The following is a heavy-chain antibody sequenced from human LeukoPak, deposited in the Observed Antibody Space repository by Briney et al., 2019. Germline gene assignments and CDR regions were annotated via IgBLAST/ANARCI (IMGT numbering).Heavy chain of an antibody. D-gene: IGHD6-6*01. CDR3: ARGLAAYRNFDY. CDR2: IYYSGST. V-gene: IGHV4-31*03. CDR1: GGSISSGGYY. J-gene: IGHJ4*02. Sequence: PSETLSLTCTVSGGSISSGGYYWSWIRQHPGKGLEWIGYIYYSGSTYYNPSLKSRVTISVDTSKNQFSLKLSSVTAADTAVYYCARGLAAYRNFDYWGQGTLVTVSS.